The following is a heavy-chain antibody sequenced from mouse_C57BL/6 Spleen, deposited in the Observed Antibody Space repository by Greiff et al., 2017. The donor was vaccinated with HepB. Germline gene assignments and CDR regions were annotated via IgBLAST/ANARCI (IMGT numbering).Heavy chain of an antibody. Sequence: VQLQQPGTELVKPGASVKLSCKASGYTFTSYWMHWVKQRPGQGLEWIGNINPSNGGTNYNEKFKSKATLTVDKSSSTAYMQLSSLTSEDSAVYYCARVGYYGSSYVGYYAMDYWGQGTSVTVSS. J-gene: IGHJ4*01. CDR2: INPSNGGT. CDR3: ARVGYYGSSYVGYYAMDY. D-gene: IGHD1-1*01. CDR1: GYTFTSYW. V-gene: IGHV1-53*01.